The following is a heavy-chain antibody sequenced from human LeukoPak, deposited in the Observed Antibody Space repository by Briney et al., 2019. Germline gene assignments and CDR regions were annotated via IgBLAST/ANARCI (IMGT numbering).Heavy chain of an antibody. V-gene: IGHV3-33*01. CDR1: GFTFNNYG. Sequence: GGSLRLSCAASGFTFNNYGMHWVRQAPGKGLEWVAVIWYDGSNKYYADSVKGRFTISRDNSKNTLYLQMNSLRAEDTAVYYCARGKDTAMVNDYFDYWGQGTLVTVSS. D-gene: IGHD5-18*01. CDR3: ARGKDTAMVNDYFDY. CDR2: IWYDGSNK. J-gene: IGHJ4*02.